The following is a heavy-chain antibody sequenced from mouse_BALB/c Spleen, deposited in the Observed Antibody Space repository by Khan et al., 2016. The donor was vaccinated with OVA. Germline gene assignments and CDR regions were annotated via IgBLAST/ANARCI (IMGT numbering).Heavy chain of an antibody. CDR3: ARDVSGLLRFAY. CDR2: IRNKANGYTT. J-gene: IGHJ3*01. V-gene: IGHV7-3*02. D-gene: IGHD2-3*01. Sequence: EVELVESGGGLVQPGDSLRLSCATSGFTFTDYYMNWVRQPPGKALEWLGFIRNKANGYTTEYSASVKGRFTISRDNSQSILYLQMNTLRAEDSATYYCARDVSGLLRFAYWGQGTLVTVSA. CDR1: GFTFTDYY.